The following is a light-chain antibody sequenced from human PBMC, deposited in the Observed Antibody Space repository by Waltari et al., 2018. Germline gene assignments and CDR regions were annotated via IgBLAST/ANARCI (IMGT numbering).Light chain of an antibody. Sequence: EIVLTQSPGTLSLSPGESATLACRASQSVGSNYLAWYQQRPGQAPRLLIYGAPSRATGIPDWCGSSGSGTDFPLSISRLEPEDFTVYYCQHNVRTLAFGQGTKVEIK. J-gene: IGKJ1*01. V-gene: IGKV3-20*01. CDR2: GAP. CDR1: QSVGSNY. CDR3: QHNVRTLA.